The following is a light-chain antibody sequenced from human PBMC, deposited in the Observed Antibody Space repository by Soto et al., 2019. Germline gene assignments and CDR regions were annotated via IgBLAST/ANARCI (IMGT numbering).Light chain of an antibody. CDR2: RND. Sequence: QSALTQPPSASGTPGQRVTISCSGSSSYIGSKYVYWYQQLPGTAPKLLIYRNDQRPSRIPDRFSGSKSGTSASLAISGLRSEDEADYYCAAWDDSLSGYVFGTGTKVTVL. CDR1: SSYIGSKY. V-gene: IGLV1-47*01. CDR3: AAWDDSLSGYV. J-gene: IGLJ1*01.